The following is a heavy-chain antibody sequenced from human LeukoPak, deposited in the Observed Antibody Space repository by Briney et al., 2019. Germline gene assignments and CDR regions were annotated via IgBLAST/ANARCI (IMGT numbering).Heavy chain of an antibody. J-gene: IGHJ4*02. V-gene: IGHV3-64D*06. CDR1: GFTFSSYA. Sequence: GGSLRLSCSASGFTFSSYAMHWVRQAPGKGLEYVSAISSSGGSTYYADSVKGRFTISRDNSKNTLYLQMSSLRAEVTAVYYCVKGPSEELYGSGSYSTFDYWGQGTLVTVSS. CDR3: VKGPSEELYGSGSYSTFDY. D-gene: IGHD3-10*01. CDR2: ISSSGGST.